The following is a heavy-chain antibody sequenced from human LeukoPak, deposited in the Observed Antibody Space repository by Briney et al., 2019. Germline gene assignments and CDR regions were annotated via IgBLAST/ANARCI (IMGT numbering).Heavy chain of an antibody. CDR3: ARTGNDAFDI. Sequence: PSQTLSLTCAVSGGSISSGGYSWSWLRQPPGMGLEWIGFLCHSGNAYSSPSLRSRVTISVDRSQNQFSLKLSSVTAADTAVYYCARTGNDAFDIWGQGAMVTVSP. D-gene: IGHD7-27*01. CDR1: GGSISSGGYS. CDR2: LCHSGNA. J-gene: IGHJ3*02. V-gene: IGHV4-30-2*01.